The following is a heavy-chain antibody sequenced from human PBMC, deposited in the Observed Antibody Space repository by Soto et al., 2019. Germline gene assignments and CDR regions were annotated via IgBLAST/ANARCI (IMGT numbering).Heavy chain of an antibody. CDR1: GGSISSYY. CDR3: ARSRYFDWLLFGWFDP. CDR2: IYYSGST. Sequence: SETLSLTCTVSGGSISSYYWSWIRQPPGKGLEWIGYIYYSGSTNYNPSLKSRVTISVDTSKNQFSLKLSSVTAADTAVYYCARSRYFDWLLFGWFDPWGQGTLVTVSS. V-gene: IGHV4-59*01. J-gene: IGHJ5*02. D-gene: IGHD3-9*01.